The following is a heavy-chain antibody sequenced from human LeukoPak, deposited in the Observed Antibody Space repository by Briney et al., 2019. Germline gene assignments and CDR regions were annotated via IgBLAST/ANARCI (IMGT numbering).Heavy chain of an antibody. CDR3: AKMGGSGWYPQIDY. V-gene: IGHV3-23*01. Sequence: GGSLRLSCTASGFICSDYAMSWARQAPGKGLEWVAGISSSGSGGNTYYADSVKGRFTISRDHSKNTLYLQMNSLRAEDTAVYYCAKMGGSGWYPQIDYWGQGTLVTVSS. D-gene: IGHD6-19*01. J-gene: IGHJ4*02. CDR2: ISSSGSGGNT. CDR1: GFICSDYA.